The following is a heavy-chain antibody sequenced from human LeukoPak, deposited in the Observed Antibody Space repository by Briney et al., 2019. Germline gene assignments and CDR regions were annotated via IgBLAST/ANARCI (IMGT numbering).Heavy chain of an antibody. CDR3: ARGIAAALFFDY. D-gene: IGHD6-13*01. J-gene: IGHJ4*02. V-gene: IGHV4-59*01. CDR1: DGSINSYY. Sequence: SETLSLTCSVSDGSINSYYWNWIRRPPGKGLEWIGYIYYNGNTNYSPSLKSRVTMSVDTSKNLFSLKVSSVTAADTAVYYCARGIAAALFFDYWGQGTLVTVSS. CDR2: IYYNGNT.